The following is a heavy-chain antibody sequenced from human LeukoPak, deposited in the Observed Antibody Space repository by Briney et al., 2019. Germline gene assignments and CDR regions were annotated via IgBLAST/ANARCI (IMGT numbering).Heavy chain of an antibody. Sequence: PSETLSLTCTVSGGSISSSSYYWGWIRQPPGKGLEWIGSIYYSGSTYYNPSLKSRVTISVDTSKNQFSLKLTSVTAADTAVYYCARGNLVEPAGWWHWSYFDYWGQGTLVTVSS. D-gene: IGHD2-2*01. CDR3: ARGNLVEPAGWWHWSYFDY. CDR2: IYYSGST. J-gene: IGHJ4*02. CDR1: GGSISSSSYY. V-gene: IGHV4-39*07.